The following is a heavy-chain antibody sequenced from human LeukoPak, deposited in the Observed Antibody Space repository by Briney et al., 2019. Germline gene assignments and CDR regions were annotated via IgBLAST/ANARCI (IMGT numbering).Heavy chain of an antibody. CDR3: AKGSVVASARRAFDI. CDR1: GFTFSNYA. V-gene: IGHV3-23*01. J-gene: IGHJ3*02. Sequence: GGSLRLSCAASGFTFSNYAMSWVRQAPGKGLEWVSAISGSGGSTYYADSVKGRFTISRDNSKNTLYLQMNSLRAEDTAVYYCAKGSVVASARRAFDIWGQGTMVTVSS. CDR2: ISGSGGST. D-gene: IGHD2-2*01.